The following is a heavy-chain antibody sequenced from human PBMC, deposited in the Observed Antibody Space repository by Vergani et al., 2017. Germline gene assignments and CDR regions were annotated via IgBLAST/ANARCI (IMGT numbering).Heavy chain of an antibody. CDR1: GGSISSGGYS. CDR3: ARHGGSGNYYHLFDS. D-gene: IGHD3-3*01. CDR2: IYHSGST. V-gene: IGHV4-30-2*01. J-gene: IGHJ4*02. Sequence: QLQLQESGSGLVKPSQTLSLTCAVSGGSISSGGYSWSWIRQPPGKGLEWIGYIYHSGSTYYNPSLKSRVTISVDRSKNQFSLKLSSVTAADTALYHCARHGGSGNYYHLFDSWGQGTLVIVSS.